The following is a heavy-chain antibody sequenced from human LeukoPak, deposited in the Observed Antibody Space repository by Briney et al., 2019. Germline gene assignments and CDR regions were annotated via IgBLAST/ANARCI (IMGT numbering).Heavy chain of an antibody. CDR1: GGSFSGYY. V-gene: IGHV4-34*01. CDR2: INHSGST. D-gene: IGHD2-2*01. Sequence: SETLSLTCAVYGGSFSGYYWSWIRQPPGKGLEWIGEINHSGSTNYNPSLKSRVTISVDTSKNQFSLKLSSVTAADTAVCYCAREFSTSCSPADYWGQGTLVTVSS. J-gene: IGHJ4*02. CDR3: AREFSTSCSPADY.